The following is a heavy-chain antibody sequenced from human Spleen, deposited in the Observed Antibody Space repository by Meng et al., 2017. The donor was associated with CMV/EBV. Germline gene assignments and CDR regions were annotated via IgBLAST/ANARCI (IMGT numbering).Heavy chain of an antibody. CDR3: AKNSAYDRRLDY. J-gene: IGHJ4*02. V-gene: IGHV3-23*01. CDR2: ISGSGTNT. Sequence: GESLKISCAASGFTFSNYAMNWVRQALGKGLEWVSSISGSGTNTYYADSVKGRFTISRDTSKNTLYMQMNSLRAEDTAVYYCAKNSAYDRRLDYWGQGTLVTVSS. D-gene: IGHD5-12*01. CDR1: GFTFSNYA.